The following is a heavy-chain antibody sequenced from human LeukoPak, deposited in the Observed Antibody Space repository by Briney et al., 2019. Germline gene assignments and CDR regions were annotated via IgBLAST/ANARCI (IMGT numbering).Heavy chain of an antibody. J-gene: IGHJ4*02. CDR3: SRGHYGPDY. CDR2: ISYDGSNK. Sequence: GGSLRLSCAASGFTFSSYAMHWVRQAPGKGLEWVAVISYDGSNKYYADSVKGRFTISRDNAKGSVYLQVNILRAEDTAVYYCSRGHYGPDYWGQGTLVTVSS. D-gene: IGHD3-16*01. V-gene: IGHV3-30-3*01. CDR1: GFTFSSYA.